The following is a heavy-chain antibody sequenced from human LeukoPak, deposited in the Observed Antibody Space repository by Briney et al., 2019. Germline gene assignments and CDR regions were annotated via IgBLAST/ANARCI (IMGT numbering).Heavy chain of an antibody. V-gene: IGHV3-74*01. J-gene: IGHJ4*02. Sequence: PGGSLRLSCAASGFTFSDYYMSWIRQAPGKGLVWVSRINSDGSSTSYADSVKGRFTISRDNAKNTLYLQMNSLRAEDTAVYYCATLSSSWYESGDYWGQGTLVTVSS. CDR1: GFTFSDYY. D-gene: IGHD6-13*01. CDR3: ATLSSSWYESGDY. CDR2: INSDGSST.